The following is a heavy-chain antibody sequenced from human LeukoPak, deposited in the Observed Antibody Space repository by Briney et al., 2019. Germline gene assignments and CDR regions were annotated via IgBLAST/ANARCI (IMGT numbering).Heavy chain of an antibody. CDR1: GFTFSSYW. D-gene: IGHD2-15*01. CDR3: ARVGGPHCFDY. CDR2: IKQDGSEK. J-gene: IGHJ4*02. V-gene: IGHV3-7*01. Sequence: GGSLRLSCAASGFTFSSYWMSWARQAPGKGLEWVANIKQDGSEKYYVDSVKGRFTISRDNAKNSLYLQMNSLRAEDTAVYYCARVGGPHCFDYWGQGTLVTVSS.